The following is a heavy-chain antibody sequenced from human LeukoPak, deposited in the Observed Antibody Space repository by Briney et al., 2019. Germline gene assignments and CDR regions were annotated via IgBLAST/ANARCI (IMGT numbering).Heavy chain of an antibody. CDR3: ARHRSSSWLDAFDI. CDR1: GFTFSSYG. V-gene: IGHV3-33*05. D-gene: IGHD6-6*01. Sequence: GGSLRLSFAASGFTFSSYGMHWVRQATGKGLEWVAVISYDGSNEYYADSVKGRFTISRDNAKNSLYLQMNSLRAEDSAVYYCARHRSSSWLDAFDIWGQGTMVTVSS. J-gene: IGHJ3*02. CDR2: ISYDGSNE.